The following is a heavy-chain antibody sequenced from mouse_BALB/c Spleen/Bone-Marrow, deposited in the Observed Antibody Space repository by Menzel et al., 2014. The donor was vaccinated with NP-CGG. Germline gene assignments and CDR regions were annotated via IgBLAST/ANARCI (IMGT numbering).Heavy chain of an antibody. CDR1: GYTFSNYW. CDR2: IYPGSSDT. CDR3: TTLARNNFDY. Sequence: EVQLQQSGTVLARPGAAVKMSCKASGYTFSNYWMHWIKQRPGQGLEWIGTIYPGSSDTTYNQKFKGKAKLTAVTSTSTAYMELSSLTNEDSAVYYCTTLARNNFDYWGQGTTLTVSS. J-gene: IGHJ2*01. V-gene: IGHV1-5*01. D-gene: IGHD3-1*01.